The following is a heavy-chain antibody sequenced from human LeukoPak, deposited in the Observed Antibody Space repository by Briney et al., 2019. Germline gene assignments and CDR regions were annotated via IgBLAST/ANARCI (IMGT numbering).Heavy chain of an antibody. J-gene: IGHJ6*03. CDR3: AREWDKGGAYHMDV. CDR2: ISSDGSST. Sequence: GGSLRLSCAASGFTFSNYWMHWVRQPPGKGLVWFSRISSDGSSTIYADSVKGRFTISRDNANNTLYLQMNSLRGEDTAVYYCAREWDKGGAYHMDVWGKGTTVSVSS. D-gene: IGHD2-21*01. CDR1: GFTFSNYW. V-gene: IGHV3-74*01.